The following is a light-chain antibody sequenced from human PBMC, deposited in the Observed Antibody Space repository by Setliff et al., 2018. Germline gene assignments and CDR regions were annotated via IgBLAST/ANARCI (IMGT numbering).Light chain of an antibody. Sequence: QSVLTQPPSVSAAPGQRVTISCSGSSSNIGDNYVSWYQQLPGTAPKLLIYGNERSPGIPDRISASKSGTSATLGITGLQTGDEAEYYCGAWDRSLGVYVFGTGTKVTVL. J-gene: IGLJ1*01. CDR3: GAWDRSLGVYV. CDR2: GNE. V-gene: IGLV1-51*01. CDR1: SSNIGDNY.